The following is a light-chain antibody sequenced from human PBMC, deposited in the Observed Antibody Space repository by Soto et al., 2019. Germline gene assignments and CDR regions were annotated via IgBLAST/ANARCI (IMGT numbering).Light chain of an antibody. CDR2: GAS. J-gene: IGKJ1*01. CDR1: QSVSSN. V-gene: IGKV3-15*01. Sequence: DIVMTQSPATLSVSPGERATLSCRARQSVSSNLAWYQQKPGQAPRLLIYGASTRATGIPARFSGSGSGTEFTLTISSLQSEDFAVYYCQQYNNWSPWTFGQGTKVDIK. CDR3: QQYNNWSPWT.